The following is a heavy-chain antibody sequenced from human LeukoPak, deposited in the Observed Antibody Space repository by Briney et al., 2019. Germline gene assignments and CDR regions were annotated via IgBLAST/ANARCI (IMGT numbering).Heavy chain of an antibody. Sequence: SETLSLTCAVYGGSFSNYYWAWIRQSPGQGLEWIGKINHSGSTNYNPSLKSRVTISVDTSKNQFSLKVSSVTAADTAVYYCAREREESGGRYERPHFDYWGEGALVTVSS. V-gene: IGHV4-34*01. CDR2: INHSGST. CDR1: GGSFSNYY. J-gene: IGHJ4*02. CDR3: AREREESGGRYERPHFDY. D-gene: IGHD6-19*01.